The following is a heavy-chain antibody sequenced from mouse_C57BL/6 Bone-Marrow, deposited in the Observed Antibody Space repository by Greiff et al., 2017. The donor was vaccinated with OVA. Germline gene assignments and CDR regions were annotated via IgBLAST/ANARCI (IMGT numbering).Heavy chain of an antibody. D-gene: IGHD2-5*01. CDR2: ISSGSSTI. CDR1: GFTFSDYG. J-gene: IGHJ3*01. Sequence: EVKLVESGGGLVKPGGSLKLSCAASGFTFSDYGMHWVRQAPEKGLEWVAYISSGSSTIYYADTVKGRFTISRDNAKNTLFLQMTRLRSEDTAMYYCARPPYYSNSSWLAYWGQGTLVTVSA. CDR3: ARPPYYSNSSWLAY. V-gene: IGHV5-17*01.